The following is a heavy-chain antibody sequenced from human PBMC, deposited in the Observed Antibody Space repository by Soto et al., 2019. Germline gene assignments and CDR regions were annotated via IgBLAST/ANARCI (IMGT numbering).Heavy chain of an antibody. CDR2: INPSGGNT. J-gene: IGHJ6*02. CDR1: GYTFTTYF. V-gene: IGHV1-46*01. CDR3: ASRYCASTNCFIGTGIDYYYVMDV. D-gene: IGHD2-2*01. Sequence: ASVKVSCKASGYTFTTYFMHWVRQAPGQGLEWMGAINPSGGNTNYAQKFQGRVTMTRDTSTSTVYMELSSLRSEDTAVYYCASRYCASTNCFIGTGIDYYYVMDVWGQGTTVTVSS.